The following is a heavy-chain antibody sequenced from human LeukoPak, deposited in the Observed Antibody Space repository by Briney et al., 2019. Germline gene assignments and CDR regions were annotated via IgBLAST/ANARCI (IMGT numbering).Heavy chain of an antibody. CDR1: GGSISSYY. V-gene: IGHV4-59*08. D-gene: IGHD6-13*01. CDR2: IYYSGST. J-gene: IGHJ5*02. Sequence: PSETLSLTCAVSGGSISSYYWSWIRQPPGKGLEWVGSIYYSGSTNYNPSLKSRVTISVDTSKNQFSLKLSSVTAADTAVYYCAGLGHGSTWPSPHATPWFAPWGQGTWSPSPQ. CDR3: AGLGHGSTWPSPHATPWFAP.